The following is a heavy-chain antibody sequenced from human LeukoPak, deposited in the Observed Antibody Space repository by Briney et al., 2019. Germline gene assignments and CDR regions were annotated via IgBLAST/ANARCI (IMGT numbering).Heavy chain of an antibody. J-gene: IGHJ4*02. CDR3: TTSPGDEASLSDY. CDR1: GFTFSNAW. Sequence: GGSLRLSCAASGFTFSNAWMSWVRQAPGKGLEWVGRIKSKTDGGTTDYAAPVKGRFTISRDDSKNTLYLQMNSLKTEDTAVYYCTTSPGDEASLSDYWGQGTLVTVSS. D-gene: IGHD3-10*01. CDR2: IKSKTDGGTT. V-gene: IGHV3-15*01.